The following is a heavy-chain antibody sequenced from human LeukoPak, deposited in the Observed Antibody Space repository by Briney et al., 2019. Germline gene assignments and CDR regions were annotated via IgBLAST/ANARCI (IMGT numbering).Heavy chain of an antibody. Sequence: QTGGSLRLSCAASGFTFSSYAMSWVRQAPGKGLEWVSAISGSGGSTYYADSVKGRFTISRDNSKNTLYLQMNSLRAEDTAVYYCAKTGGGVTAMAYFDYWGQGTLVTVSS. D-gene: IGHD5-18*01. CDR1: GFTFSSYA. CDR3: AKTGGGVTAMAYFDY. CDR2: ISGSGGST. J-gene: IGHJ4*02. V-gene: IGHV3-23*01.